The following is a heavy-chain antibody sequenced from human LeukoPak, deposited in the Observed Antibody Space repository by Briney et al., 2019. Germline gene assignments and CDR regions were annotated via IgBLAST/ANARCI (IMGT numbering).Heavy chain of an antibody. V-gene: IGHV3-23*01. CDR3: AKGYYYGSGSYYRAPLDFDY. J-gene: IGHJ4*02. D-gene: IGHD3-10*01. Sequence: GGSLRLSCAASGFTFSSYAMSWVRQAPGKGLEWVSAISGSGGSTYYADSVKGRFTISRDNFKNTLYLQMNSLRAEDTAVYYCAKGYYYGSGSYYRAPLDFDYWGQGTLVTVSS. CDR1: GFTFSSYA. CDR2: ISGSGGST.